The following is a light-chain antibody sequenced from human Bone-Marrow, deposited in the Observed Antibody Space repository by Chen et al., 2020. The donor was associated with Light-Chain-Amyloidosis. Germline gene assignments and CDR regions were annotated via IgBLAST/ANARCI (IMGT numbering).Light chain of an antibody. Sequence: SYELTQPPSVSVSPGQTATLTCSGDDLPTKYAYWYQQKPGQAPVLVIHRDTERPSGISERFSGSSSGTTATLTISGGQAEDEADYHCQSADSSGTYEVIFGGGTKLTVL. V-gene: IGLV3-25*03. CDR1: DLPTKY. CDR2: RDT. CDR3: QSADSSGTYEVI. J-gene: IGLJ2*01.